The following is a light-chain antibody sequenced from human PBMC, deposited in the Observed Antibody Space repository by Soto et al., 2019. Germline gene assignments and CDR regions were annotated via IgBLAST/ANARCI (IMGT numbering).Light chain of an antibody. CDR2: DAS. CDR1: QSVSSN. V-gene: IGKV3-15*01. Sequence: EIVMTQSPATLSVSPGERATLSCMASQSVSSNLAWYQQKPGQAPRLLIYDASTRATGIPARFSGSGSGTEFTLTISSLQSEDFAVYYCQHYNHWPPLFGQGTKVDIK. J-gene: IGKJ1*01. CDR3: QHYNHWPPL.